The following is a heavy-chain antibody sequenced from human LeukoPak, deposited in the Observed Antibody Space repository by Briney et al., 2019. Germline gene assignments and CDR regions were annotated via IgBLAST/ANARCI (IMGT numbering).Heavy chain of an antibody. CDR3: ARDPFGGPMGH. CDR1: GFTFSSYS. CDR2: ISSSSSTI. D-gene: IGHD3-16*01. J-gene: IGHJ4*02. Sequence: GGSLRLSCAASGFTFSSYSMNWVRQAPGKGLEWVSYISSSSSTIYYADSVKGRFTISRDNAKNSLSLQMNRLRAEDTAVYYCARDPFGGPMGHWGQGTLVTVSS. V-gene: IGHV3-48*01.